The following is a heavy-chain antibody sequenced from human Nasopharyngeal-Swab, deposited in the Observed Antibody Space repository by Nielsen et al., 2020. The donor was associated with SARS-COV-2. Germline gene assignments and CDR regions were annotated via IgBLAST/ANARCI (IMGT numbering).Heavy chain of an antibody. J-gene: IGHJ4*02. V-gene: IGHV4-39*01. CDR3: ARLRYLGIPAYYFDY. D-gene: IGHD7-27*01. CDR2: LYYTGTT. CDR1: GGFIRSSSHF. Sequence: SETLSLTCTVSGGFIRSSSHFWAWIHQPPGKGLEWIGSLYYTGTTHYNPSLKSRVTMSVDTSKSQFSLQLSSVTAADTAVYYCARLRYLGIPAYYFDYWGQGILVTVSS.